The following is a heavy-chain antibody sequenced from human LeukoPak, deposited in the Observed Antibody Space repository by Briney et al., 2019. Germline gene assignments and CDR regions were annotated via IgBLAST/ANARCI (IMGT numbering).Heavy chain of an antibody. V-gene: IGHV4-38-2*02. Sequence: SETLSLTCTVSGYSISSGYYWGWIRQPPGKGLEWIGSIYHSGSTYYNPSLKSRVTISVDTSKNQFSLKLSSVTAADTAVYYCARGGRGYSYGRSLVWGQGTLVTVSS. D-gene: IGHD5-18*01. CDR3: ARGGRGYSYGRSLV. J-gene: IGHJ4*02. CDR1: GYSISSGYY. CDR2: IYHSGST.